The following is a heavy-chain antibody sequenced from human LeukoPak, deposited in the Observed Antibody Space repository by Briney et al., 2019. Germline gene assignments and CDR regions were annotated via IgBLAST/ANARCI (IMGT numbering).Heavy chain of an antibody. V-gene: IGHV4-38-2*02. CDR2: IYHSGST. CDR1: GYSISSGYY. Sequence: SETLSLTCTVSGYSISSGYYWGWIRQPPGKGLEWIGSIYHSGSTYYNPSLKSRVTISVDTSKNQFSLKLSSVTAADTAVYYCARVRPKSPHYYYYYYYMDVWGKGTTVTVFS. J-gene: IGHJ6*03. CDR3: ARVRPKSPHYYYYYYYMDV.